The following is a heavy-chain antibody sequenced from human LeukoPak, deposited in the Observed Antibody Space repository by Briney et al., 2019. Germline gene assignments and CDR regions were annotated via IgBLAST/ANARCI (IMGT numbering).Heavy chain of an antibody. CDR3: AKDWEIVVVTAALGY. Sequence: GGSLRLPCAASGFTFSSYSMNWVREAPGEGLEWVSSMSSSSSYIYYADSVKGRFTISRDNAKNSLYLQLNSLRAEDTAVYYSAKDWEIVVVTAALGYWGQGTLVTVSS. CDR2: MSSSSSYI. D-gene: IGHD2-2*01. J-gene: IGHJ4*02. CDR1: GFTFSSYS. V-gene: IGHV3-21*01.